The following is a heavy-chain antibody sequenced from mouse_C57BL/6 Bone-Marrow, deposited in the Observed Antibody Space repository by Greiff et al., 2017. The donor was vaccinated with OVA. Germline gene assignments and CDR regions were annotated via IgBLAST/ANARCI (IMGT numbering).Heavy chain of an antibody. V-gene: IGHV1-64*01. CDR1: GYTFTSYW. Sequence: QVQLQQPGAELVKPGASVKLSCKASGYTFTSYWMHWVKQRPGQGLEWIGMIHPNSGSTNYNEKFKSKATLPVHKSSSTAYMQLSSLTSADAAVYYCGGYYWYVEVWGTGTTVTVSS. J-gene: IGHJ1*03. CDR3: GGYYWYVEV. D-gene: IGHD2-2*01. CDR2: IHPNSGST.